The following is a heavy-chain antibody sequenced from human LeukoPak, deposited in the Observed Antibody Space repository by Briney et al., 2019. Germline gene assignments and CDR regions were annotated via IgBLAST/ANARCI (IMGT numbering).Heavy chain of an antibody. J-gene: IGHJ4*02. CDR3: AKTHLSSGWHFDY. V-gene: IGHV3-23*01. D-gene: IGHD6-19*01. Sequence: GESLRLSCAASGFTFSSYAMSWVRQAPGKGLEWVSTISGSGAGTYYADSVKGRFTISRDNSKNTLYLQMNSLRAEDTAVYYCAKTHLSSGWHFDYWGQGTLVTVSS. CDR1: GFTFSSYA. CDR2: ISGSGAGT.